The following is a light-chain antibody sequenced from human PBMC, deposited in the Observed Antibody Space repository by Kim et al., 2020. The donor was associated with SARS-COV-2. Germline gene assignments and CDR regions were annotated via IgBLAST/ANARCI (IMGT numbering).Light chain of an antibody. CDR1: KLGDKY. Sequence: SYELTQPPSVSVSPGQTASITCSGDKLGDKYACWYQQKPGQSPVLVIYQDSKRPSGIPARFSGSNSGNTATLTISGTQAMDAADYYCQAWDSSTVVLVGG. CDR3: QAWDSSTVV. V-gene: IGLV3-1*01. CDR2: QDS. J-gene: IGLJ2*01.